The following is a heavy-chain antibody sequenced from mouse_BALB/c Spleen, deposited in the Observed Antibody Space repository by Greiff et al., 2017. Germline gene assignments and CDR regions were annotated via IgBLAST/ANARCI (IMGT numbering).Heavy chain of an antibody. CDR2: ISSGGST. CDR1: GFTFSSYA. Sequence: DVMLVESGGGLVKPGGSLKLSCAASGFTFSSYAMSWVRQTPEKRLEWVASISSGGSTYYPDSVKGRFTISRDNARNILYLQMSSLRSEDTAMYYCARGGDYGSPWGQGTLVTVSA. V-gene: IGHV5-6-5*01. CDR3: ARGGDYGSP. J-gene: IGHJ3*01. D-gene: IGHD1-1*01.